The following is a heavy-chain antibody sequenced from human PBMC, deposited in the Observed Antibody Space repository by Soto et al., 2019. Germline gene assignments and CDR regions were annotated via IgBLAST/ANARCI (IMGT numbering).Heavy chain of an antibody. CDR1: GGSFSTSA. V-gene: IGHV1-69*01. D-gene: IGHD3-3*01. Sequence: QVQLVQSGAEVKRPGSSVKVSCKASGGSFSTSAIIWVRQAPGEGLEWMGGIVPTFGTANYAQKFQGRVTSTADEGTSTAYMELSSLRSENTAVYYCATLPFGSGEPNSNDYCGQGTLVTVSS. CDR2: IVPTFGTA. J-gene: IGHJ4*02. CDR3: ATLPFGSGEPNSNDY.